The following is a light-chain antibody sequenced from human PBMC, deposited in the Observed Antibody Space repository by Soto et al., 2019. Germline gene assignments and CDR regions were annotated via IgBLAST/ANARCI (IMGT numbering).Light chain of an antibody. CDR1: QDISSW. V-gene: IGKV1-12*01. Sequence: DIQMTQSPSSVSASVGDRVTISCRASQDISSWLAWFQQKPGKAPNLLIYAASTLQSGVPSRFSGSGSGTDFTLTISSLQPEDFATYYCQQSYSTLITFGQGTRLEIK. CDR3: QQSYSTLIT. CDR2: AAS. J-gene: IGKJ5*01.